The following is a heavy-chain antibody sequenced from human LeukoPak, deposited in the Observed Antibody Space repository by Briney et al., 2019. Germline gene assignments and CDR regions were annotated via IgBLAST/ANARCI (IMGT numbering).Heavy chain of an antibody. Sequence: GGSLRLSCAASGFTFSSYWMSWVRQAPGKGLEWVANIRQDGSEKYYVDSVKGRFTISRDNAKNSLYLQMNSLRAEDTAVYYCARGSDSSGWWGVFDYWGQGTLVTVSS. D-gene: IGHD6-19*01. CDR1: GFTFSSYW. CDR3: ARGSDSSGWWGVFDY. V-gene: IGHV3-7*03. CDR2: IRQDGSEK. J-gene: IGHJ4*02.